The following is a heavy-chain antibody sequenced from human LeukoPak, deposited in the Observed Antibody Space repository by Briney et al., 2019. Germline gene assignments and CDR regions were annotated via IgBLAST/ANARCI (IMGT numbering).Heavy chain of an antibody. D-gene: IGHD1-20*01. Sequence: SGGSLRLSCAASGFTFSSYSMNWVRQAPGKGLEGISYISSGSSTIYYADSVKGRFTISRDNAKNSLYLQMNSLRAEDTAVYYCAREGNWNDVHWGQGTLVTVSS. CDR3: AREGNWNDVH. CDR1: GFTFSSYS. V-gene: IGHV3-48*01. CDR2: ISSGSSTI. J-gene: IGHJ4*02.